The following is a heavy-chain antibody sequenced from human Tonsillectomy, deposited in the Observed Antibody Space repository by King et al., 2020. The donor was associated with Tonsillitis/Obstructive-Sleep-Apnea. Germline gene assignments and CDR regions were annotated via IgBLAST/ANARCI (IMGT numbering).Heavy chain of an antibody. Sequence: VQLVESGGGLVQPGGSLRLSCAASGFTFSSYSMNWVRQAPGKGLEWILNIRSDSSLMNYAASVKGRFTISRDNAENSLYLQMHSLRDEDTAVYYCARDFDYAFDIWGQGTMVTVSS. CDR2: IRSDSSLM. V-gene: IGHV3-48*02. CDR1: GFTFSSYS. CDR3: ARDFDYAFDI. J-gene: IGHJ3*02. D-gene: IGHD3-9*01.